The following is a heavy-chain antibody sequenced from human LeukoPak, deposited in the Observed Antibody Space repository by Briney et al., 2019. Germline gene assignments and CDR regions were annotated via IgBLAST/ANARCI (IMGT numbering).Heavy chain of an antibody. CDR1: GVIVSNND. V-gene: IGHV3-53*01. Sequence: AGTLTLSCAGSGVIVSNNDMSWVRQPPGKGPEWVSITYNSGTTNYAASVKSRFTISRDNSKNTLHLQLSTVRAADTAVYYCACNAGSRRDDLDYWGQGTMVTVSS. CDR3: ACNAGSRRDDLDY. CDR2: TYNSGTT. D-gene: IGHD1-26*01. J-gene: IGHJ4*02.